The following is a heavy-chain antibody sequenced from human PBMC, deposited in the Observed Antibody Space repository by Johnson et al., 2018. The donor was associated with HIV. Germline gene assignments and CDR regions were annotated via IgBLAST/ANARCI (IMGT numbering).Heavy chain of an antibody. D-gene: IGHD6-19*01. V-gene: IGHV3-30-3*01. Sequence: QVQLVESGGGLVQPGGSLRLSCAASGFTFSSYAMHWVRQAPGKGLEWVAVISYDGSNKYYADSVKGRFTISRDNSKNTLYLQMNSLRAEDTAVYYCARDAVAAANAFDIWGQGTMVTVSS. J-gene: IGHJ3*02. CDR3: ARDAVAAANAFDI. CDR1: GFTFSSYA. CDR2: ISYDGSNK.